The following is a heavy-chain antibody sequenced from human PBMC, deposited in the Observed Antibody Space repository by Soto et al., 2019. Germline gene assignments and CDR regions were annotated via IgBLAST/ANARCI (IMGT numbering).Heavy chain of an antibody. CDR1: GFTFSSYG. V-gene: IGHV3-30*18. Sequence: QVQLVESGGGVVQPGRSLRLSCAASGFTFSSYGMHWVRQAPGKGLEWVAVISYDGSNKYYADSVKGRFTISRDNSXNTXYLQMNSLRAEDTAVYYCANGEIAAQPYYYYGMDVWGQGTTVTVSS. D-gene: IGHD6-6*01. CDR2: ISYDGSNK. J-gene: IGHJ6*02. CDR3: ANGEIAAQPYYYYGMDV.